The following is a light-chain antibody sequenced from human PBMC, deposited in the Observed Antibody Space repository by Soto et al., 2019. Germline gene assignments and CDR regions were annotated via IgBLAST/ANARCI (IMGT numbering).Light chain of an antibody. CDR2: DAF. CDR3: QQYNSYSYT. CDR1: QSISSW. Sequence: DIQMTQSPSTLSASVGDRVTITCRASQSISSWLAWYQQKPGKAPKLLIYDAFSLESGVPSRFSGSGSGTEFTLTISSLQPDAFATYYCQQYNSYSYTFGQGTKLESK. J-gene: IGKJ2*01. V-gene: IGKV1-5*01.